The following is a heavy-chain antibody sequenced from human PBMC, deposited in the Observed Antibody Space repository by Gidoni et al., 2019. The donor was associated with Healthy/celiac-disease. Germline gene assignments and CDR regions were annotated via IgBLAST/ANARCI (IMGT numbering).Heavy chain of an antibody. CDR1: GFTFSGSA. CDR2: IRSKANSYAT. J-gene: IGHJ4*02. D-gene: IGHD3-22*01. V-gene: IGHV3-73*02. CDR3: TRHREADSSGPPFDY. Sequence: EVQLVESGGGLVQPGGSLKLSCAASGFTFSGSAMHWVRQASGKGLEWVGRIRSKANSYATAYAASVKGRFTISRDDSKNTAYLQMNSLKTEDTAVYYCTRHREADSSGPPFDYWGQGTLVTVSS.